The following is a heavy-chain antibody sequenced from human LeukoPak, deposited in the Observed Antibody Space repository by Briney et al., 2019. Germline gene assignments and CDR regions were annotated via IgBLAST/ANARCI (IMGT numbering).Heavy chain of an antibody. V-gene: IGHV3-23*01. CDR3: AKSGGGIQLWLRFYFDY. D-gene: IGHD5-18*01. J-gene: IGHJ4*02. CDR2: ISGSGGST. CDR1: GFTFSTYT. Sequence: GGSLRLSCAASGFTFSTYTMNWVRQAPGKGLEWVSAISGSGGSTYYADSVKGRFTISRDNSKNTLYLQMNSLRAEDTAVYYCAKSGGGIQLWLRFYFDYWGQGTLVTVSS.